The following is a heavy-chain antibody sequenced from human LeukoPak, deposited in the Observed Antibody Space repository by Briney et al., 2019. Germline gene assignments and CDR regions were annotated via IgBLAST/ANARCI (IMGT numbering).Heavy chain of an antibody. D-gene: IGHD3-10*01. V-gene: IGHV4-59*12. CDR2: IYYSGST. CDR1: GGCISRYY. CDR3: ARDRTPRGY. J-gene: IGHJ4*02. Sequence: SETLALTCTVSGGCISRYYWSWIRQPPGKGLECIGYIYYSGSTNYNLSLKIRVTISVETSKNQFSLKLSSVTAAATAVYYCARDRTPRGYWGQGTLVTVS.